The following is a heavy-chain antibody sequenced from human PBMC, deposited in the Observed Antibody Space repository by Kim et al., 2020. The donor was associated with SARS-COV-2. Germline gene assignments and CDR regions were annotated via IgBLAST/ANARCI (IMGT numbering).Heavy chain of an antibody. V-gene: IGHV3-33*06. CDR1: GFTFSSYG. D-gene: IGHD5-12*01. CDR3: AKARVDNHYYYYYYGMDV. J-gene: IGHJ6*02. Sequence: GGSLRLSCAASGFTFSSYGMHWVRQAPGKGLEWVAVIWYDGSNKYYADSVKGRFTISRDNSKNTLYLQMNSLRAEDTAVYYCAKARVDNHYYYYYYGMDVWGQGTTVTVSS. CDR2: IWYDGSNK.